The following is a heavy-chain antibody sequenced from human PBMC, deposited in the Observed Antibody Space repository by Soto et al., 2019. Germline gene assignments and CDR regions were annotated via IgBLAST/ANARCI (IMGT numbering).Heavy chain of an antibody. CDR1: GFTFSSYG. D-gene: IGHD3-3*01. J-gene: IGHJ4*02. CDR2: ISYDGSNK. CDR3: SIAGGGFWEWFFDY. V-gene: IGHV3-30*03. Sequence: QVQLVESGGGVVQPGRSLRLSCAASGFTFSSYGMHWVRQAPGKGLEWVAVISYDGSNKYYADSVKGRFTISRDNSKNTLYLQMNSLRADDTAGYYCSIAGGGFWEWFFDYWGQGPLVTVSS.